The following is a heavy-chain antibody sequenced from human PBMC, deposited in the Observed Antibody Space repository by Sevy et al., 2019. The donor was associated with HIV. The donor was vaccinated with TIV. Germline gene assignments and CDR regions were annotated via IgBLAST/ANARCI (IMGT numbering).Heavy chain of an antibody. D-gene: IGHD4-4*01. Sequence: GGSLRLSCAASGFTFSSYAMSWVRQAPGKGLEWVARIWYDGSDTYYGESVKGRFTISRDNSQNTVDLQMNSLRVEDTAVYYCARDVDSNYDGIDAWGQGTTVTVSS. V-gene: IGHV3-33*08. J-gene: IGHJ6*02. CDR2: IWYDGSDT. CDR1: GFTFSSYA. CDR3: ARDVDSNYDGIDA.